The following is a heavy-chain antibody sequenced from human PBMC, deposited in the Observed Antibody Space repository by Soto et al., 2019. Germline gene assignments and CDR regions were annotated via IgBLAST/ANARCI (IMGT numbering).Heavy chain of an antibody. CDR2: IIPILGIA. D-gene: IGHD3-9*01. V-gene: IGHV1-69*02. CDR3: ASGRDFDWQTYYYYYYGMDV. J-gene: IGHJ6*02. Sequence: ASVKVSCKASGGTFSSYTISWVRQAPGQGLEWMGRIIPILGIANYAQKFQGRVTITADKSTSTAYMELSSLRSEDTAVYYCASGRDFDWQTYYYYYYGMDVWGQGTTVTVSS. CDR1: GGTFSSYT.